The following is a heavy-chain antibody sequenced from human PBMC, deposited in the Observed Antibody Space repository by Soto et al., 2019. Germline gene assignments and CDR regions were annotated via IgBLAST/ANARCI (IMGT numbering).Heavy chain of an antibody. CDR2: IRSKAYGGTT. CDR3: TRDPLVYCSSTSCPKYFDY. Sequence: KGLEWVGFIRSKAYGGTTEYAASVKGRFTISRDDSKSIAYLQMNSLKTEDTAVYYCTRDPLVYCSSTSCPKYFDYWGQGTLVTVS. J-gene: IGHJ4*02. D-gene: IGHD2-2*01. V-gene: IGHV3-49*02.